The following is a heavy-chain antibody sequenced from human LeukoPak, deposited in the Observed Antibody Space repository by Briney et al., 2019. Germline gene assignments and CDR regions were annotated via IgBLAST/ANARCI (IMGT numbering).Heavy chain of an antibody. J-gene: IGHJ4*02. V-gene: IGHV3-30*18. Sequence: GRSLRLSCAPSGFTFSRHGMHWVRQAPGKGLEWVAIISNDGSREYYAHSVEGRFTISRDNSKNTLYLQMDSLRAEDTAVYYCAKDPRYSSSWYVPTLADYWGQGTLVTVSS. D-gene: IGHD6-13*01. CDR2: ISNDGSRE. CDR3: AKDPRYSSSWYVPTLADY. CDR1: GFTFSRHG.